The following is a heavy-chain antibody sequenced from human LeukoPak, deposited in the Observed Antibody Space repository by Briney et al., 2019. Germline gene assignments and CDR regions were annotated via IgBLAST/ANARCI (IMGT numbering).Heavy chain of an antibody. CDR2: ISGSGGST. J-gene: IGHJ4*02. V-gene: IGHV3-23*01. D-gene: IGHD2-2*01. CDR1: GFTISSYA. CDR3: AKDQAVVPVAIGDY. Sequence: GGSLRLTCAASGFTISSYAMSWVRQAPGKGLEWVSAISGSGGSTYYAYSVKGRYTISRDNSKNTLQQQMNSLRAEDTAVYYGAKDQAVVPVAIGDYWGQGTLVTVSS.